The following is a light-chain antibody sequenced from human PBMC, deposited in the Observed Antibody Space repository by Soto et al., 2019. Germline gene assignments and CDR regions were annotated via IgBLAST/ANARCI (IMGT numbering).Light chain of an antibody. CDR1: QIISDT. V-gene: IGKV3-15*01. J-gene: IGKJ5*01. Sequence: EIVMTQSPATLSVSPGVISTLSCMASQIISDTLAWYQQKPGQAPRLLIYGASTRATGIPARFSGSGSGTEFTLTISSLQSEDFAVYYWQQYNNWPATFGQGTRLEIK. CDR2: GAS. CDR3: QQYNNWPAT.